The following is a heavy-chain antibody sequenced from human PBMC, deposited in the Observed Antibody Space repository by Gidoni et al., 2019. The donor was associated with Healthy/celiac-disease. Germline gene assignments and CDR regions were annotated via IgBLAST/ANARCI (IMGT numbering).Heavy chain of an antibody. J-gene: IGHJ4*02. CDR2: ISSNGGST. Sequence: EVQLVESGGGLVQPGGSRRLSCSASGFTFSSYAMHWVRQAPGKGLEYVSAISSNGGSTYYADSVKGRFTISRDNSKNTLYLQMSSLRAEDTAVYYCVPESATAGGYWGQGTLVTVSS. D-gene: IGHD1-26*01. CDR1: GFTFSSYA. CDR3: VPESATAGGY. V-gene: IGHV3-64D*06.